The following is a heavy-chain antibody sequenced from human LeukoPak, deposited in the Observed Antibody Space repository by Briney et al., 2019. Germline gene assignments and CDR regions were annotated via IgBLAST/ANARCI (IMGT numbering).Heavy chain of an antibody. D-gene: IGHD3-22*01. CDR1: GGTFTSYA. CDR3: AGGPPNYHDSSGYQYSSDY. V-gene: IGHV1-69*05. J-gene: IGHJ4*02. Sequence: SVKVSCKASGGTFTSYAISWVRQAPGQGLEWMGRIIPIFGTANYAQKFQGRVTITTDESTSTAYMELSSLRSEDTAVYYCAGGPPNYHDSSGYQYSSDYWGQGTLVTVSS. CDR2: IIPIFGTA.